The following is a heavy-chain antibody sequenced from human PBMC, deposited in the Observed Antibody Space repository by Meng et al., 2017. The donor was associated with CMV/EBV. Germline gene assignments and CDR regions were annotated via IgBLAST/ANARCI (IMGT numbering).Heavy chain of an antibody. CDR1: GFTFISYS. CDR2: ISSSSSYI. J-gene: IGHJ4*02. Sequence: SSGFTFISYSIIWVRQAPGKGLEWVSSISSSSSYIYYADSVKGRFTISRDNAKNSLYLQMNSLRAEDTAVYYCARDPSGYSYGFLDYWGQGTLVTVSS. V-gene: IGHV3-21*01. D-gene: IGHD5-18*01. CDR3: ARDPSGYSYGFLDY.